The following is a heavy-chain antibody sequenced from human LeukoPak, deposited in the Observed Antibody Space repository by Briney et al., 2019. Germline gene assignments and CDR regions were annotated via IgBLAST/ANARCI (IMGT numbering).Heavy chain of an antibody. CDR3: ARPIGWELLGFDY. V-gene: IGHV4-61*02. Sequence: SETLSLTCTVSGGSISSGSYYWSWIRQPAGKGLEWIGRIYTSGSTNYNPSLKSRVTISVDTSKNQFSLKLSSVTAADTAVYYCARPIGWELLGFDYWGQGTLVTVSS. CDR2: IYTSGST. CDR1: GGSISSGSYY. D-gene: IGHD1-26*01. J-gene: IGHJ4*02.